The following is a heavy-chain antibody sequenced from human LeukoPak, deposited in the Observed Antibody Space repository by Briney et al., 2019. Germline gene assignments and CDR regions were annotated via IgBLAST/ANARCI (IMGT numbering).Heavy chain of an antibody. V-gene: IGHV3-21*01. CDR2: ISGRSNYI. D-gene: IGHD5-12*01. Sequence: GGSLRLSCAASGFTFSSYSMNWVRQAPGKGLEWVSSISGRSNYIYYADSVKGRFTISRDNAKNSLYLQMNSLRAEDTAVYYCARDLGNSGYDSGFVVWGQGTLVTVSS. CDR1: GFTFSSYS. CDR3: ARDLGNSGYDSGFVV. J-gene: IGHJ4*02.